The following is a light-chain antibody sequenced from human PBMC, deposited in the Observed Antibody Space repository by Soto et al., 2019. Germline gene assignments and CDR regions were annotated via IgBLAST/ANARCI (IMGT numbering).Light chain of an antibody. CDR2: DVT. Sequence: QSVLTQPRSVSGSPGQSVAISCTGTTSDVGGYNYVSWYQQHPSKAPKLMIYDVTKRPSGVPDRFSGSKSGSTASLTISGLQAEDEADYYCSSYTDSSTLGLYVFGTGTKVTVL. CDR3: SSYTDSSTLGLYV. CDR1: TSDVGGYNY. V-gene: IGLV2-11*01. J-gene: IGLJ1*01.